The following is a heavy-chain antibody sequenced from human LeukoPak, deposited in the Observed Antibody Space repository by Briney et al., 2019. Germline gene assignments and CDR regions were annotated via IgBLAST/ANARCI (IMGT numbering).Heavy chain of an antibody. V-gene: IGHV3-9*01. CDR2: INWNSGTI. CDR3: VKEGEMGQNYYGSGRYYYYMDV. Sequence: GGSLRLSCAASGFTFDDFAMHWVRQAPGKGLEWVSGINWNSGTIAYAVSVKGRFTISRDNAKNSLYLQMNSLRADDTALCYCVKEGEMGQNYYGSGRYYYYMDVWGKGTMVTVSS. D-gene: IGHD3-10*01. CDR1: GFTFDDFA. J-gene: IGHJ6*03.